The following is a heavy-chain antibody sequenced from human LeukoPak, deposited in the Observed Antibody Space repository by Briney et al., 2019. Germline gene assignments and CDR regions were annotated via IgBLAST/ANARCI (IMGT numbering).Heavy chain of an antibody. Sequence: QSGGSLRLSCAASGFTFSSYAMHWVRQAPGKGLEWVAVISYDGSNKYYADSVKGRFTISRDNSKNTLSLQMNSLRAEDTAVYYCAKEAMAAAGYYFDYWGQGTLVTVSS. D-gene: IGHD6-13*01. CDR1: GFTFSSYA. V-gene: IGHV3-30*04. J-gene: IGHJ4*02. CDR3: AKEAMAAAGYYFDY. CDR2: ISYDGSNK.